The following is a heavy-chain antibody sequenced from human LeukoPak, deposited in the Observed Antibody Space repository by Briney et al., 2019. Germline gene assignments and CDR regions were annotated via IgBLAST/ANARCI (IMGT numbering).Heavy chain of an antibody. CDR1: GFTFSSYG. CDR2: IWYDGSNK. V-gene: IGHV3-33*06. Sequence: GRSLRLSCAASGFTFSSYGMHWVRQAPGKGLEWVAVIWYDGSNKYYADSVEGRFTISRDNSKNTLYLQMNSLRAEDTAVYYCAKAGGDSSGYYYGDYWSQGTLVTVSS. D-gene: IGHD3-22*01. CDR3: AKAGGDSSGYYYGDY. J-gene: IGHJ4*02.